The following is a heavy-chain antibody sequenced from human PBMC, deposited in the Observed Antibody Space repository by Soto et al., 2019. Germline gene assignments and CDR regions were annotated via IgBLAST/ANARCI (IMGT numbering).Heavy chain of an antibody. Sequence: GASVKVSCKASGGTFGSHGIAWVRQAPGQGLEWMGGFIAMLGTPTYAKKVQGRATITADESLTSSCLELRSLRSEDTAVYFCARGAMANFDYWGQGTVVTVSS. CDR3: ARGAMANFDY. J-gene: IGHJ4*02. D-gene: IGHD5-18*01. CDR2: FIAMLGTP. CDR1: GGTFGSHG. V-gene: IGHV1-69*13.